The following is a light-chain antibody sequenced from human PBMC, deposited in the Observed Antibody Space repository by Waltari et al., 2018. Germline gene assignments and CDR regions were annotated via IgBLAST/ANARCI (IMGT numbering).Light chain of an antibody. V-gene: IGLV3-21*02. CDR2: DDG. Sequence: SYELTQPPSVSVAPGQTARITCDGDKIGSKNVHWYQHKPGQAPVLAVYDDGDRPSGIPERFSGSNSGNTAALTISRVDAGDEAEYYCQVWDSGTNHYVFGTVTKVTVL. J-gene: IGLJ1*01. CDR3: QVWDSGTNHYV. CDR1: KIGSKN.